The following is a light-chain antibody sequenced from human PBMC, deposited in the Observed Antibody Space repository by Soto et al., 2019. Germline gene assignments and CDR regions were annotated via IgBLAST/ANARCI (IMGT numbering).Light chain of an antibody. CDR1: SSNIGKNF. J-gene: IGLJ1*01. CDR3: ATWDSRLSAYI. Sequence: VLTQPPSVSAAPGQRVTITCSGSSSNIGKNFISWYQQVPGTAPKLIIYDSFQRPSGIPERVSGSKYGTSATLDIAGLQTGDEASYYCATWDSRLSAYIFGNGTKVTV. V-gene: IGLV1-51*01. CDR2: DSF.